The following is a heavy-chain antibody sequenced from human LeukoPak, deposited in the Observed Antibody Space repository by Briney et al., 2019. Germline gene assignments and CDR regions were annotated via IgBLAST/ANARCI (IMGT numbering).Heavy chain of an antibody. V-gene: IGHV4-34*01. CDR3: ARGPRRIAVAGYFDY. CDR1: GGSFSGYY. Sequence: PSETLSLTCAVYGGSFSGYYWSWIRQPPGKGLEWIGEITHSGSTNYNPSLKSRVTISVDTSKNQFSLKLSSVTAADTAVYYCARGPRRIAVAGYFDYWGQGTLVTVSS. J-gene: IGHJ4*02. CDR2: ITHSGST. D-gene: IGHD6-19*01.